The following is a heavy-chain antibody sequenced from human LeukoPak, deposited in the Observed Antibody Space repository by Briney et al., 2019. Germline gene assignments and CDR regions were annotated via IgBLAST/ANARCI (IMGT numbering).Heavy chain of an antibody. J-gene: IGHJ6*02. CDR1: GGTFSSYA. CDR2: IIPIFGTA. CDR3: ARLGNGWLVRNYYYYGMDV. V-gene: IGHV1-69*01. D-gene: IGHD6-19*01. Sequence: SVKVSCKASGGTFSSYAISWVRQAPGQGLEWMGGIIPIFGTANYAQKFQGRVTITADESTSTAYMELSSLRSEDTAVYYCARLGNGWLVRNYYYYGMDVWGRGTTVTVSS.